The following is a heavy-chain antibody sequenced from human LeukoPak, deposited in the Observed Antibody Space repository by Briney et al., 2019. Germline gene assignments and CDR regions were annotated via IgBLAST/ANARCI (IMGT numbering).Heavy chain of an antibody. D-gene: IGHD6-25*01. Sequence: GSVKVSCKASGYTFTGYFMHWVRQAPGQGVEWMGWINPNSGGTTYLQNFQGRVTMTRDTSISTAYMDLSRLRSDDTAVYYCARGRPGDYFDYWGQGTLVTVSS. CDR1: GYTFTGYF. V-gene: IGHV1-2*02. CDR3: ARGRPGDYFDY. J-gene: IGHJ4*02. CDR2: INPNSGGT.